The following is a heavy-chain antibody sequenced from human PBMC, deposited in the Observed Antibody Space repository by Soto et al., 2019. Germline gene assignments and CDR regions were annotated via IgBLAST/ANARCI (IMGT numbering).Heavy chain of an antibody. Sequence: QVQLVQSGAEVKKPGSSVKVSCKASGGTFSSYAISWVRQAPGQGLEWMGGTFPIFGTANYAQKFQGRVTISADKSTSTGYIELSSLRSEDTAVYYCAKVDISTWIDGMDVGGQGTTVTVSS. J-gene: IGHJ6*02. V-gene: IGHV1-69*06. CDR2: TFPIFGTA. D-gene: IGHD6-13*01. CDR3: AKVDISTWIDGMDV. CDR1: GGTFSSYA.